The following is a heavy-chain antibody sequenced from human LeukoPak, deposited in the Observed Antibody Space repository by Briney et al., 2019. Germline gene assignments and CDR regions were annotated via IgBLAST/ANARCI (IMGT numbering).Heavy chain of an antibody. Sequence: GGSLRLSCAASGFTFGDYYMSWIRQAPGKGLEWVSYISSSGNSISYADSVKGRFTISRDNAKNSLFLQMNSLRAEDTAVYYCARRAGAYSHPYDYWGQGTLVTVSS. J-gene: IGHJ4*02. CDR1: GFTFGDYY. D-gene: IGHD4/OR15-4a*01. V-gene: IGHV3-11*01. CDR2: ISSSGNSI. CDR3: ARRAGAYSHPYDY.